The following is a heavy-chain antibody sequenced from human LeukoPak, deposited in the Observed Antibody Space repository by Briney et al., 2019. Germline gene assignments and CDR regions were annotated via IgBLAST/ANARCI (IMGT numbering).Heavy chain of an antibody. V-gene: IGHV3-30*18. CDR1: GFTFSSYG. Sequence: GGSLRLSCAASGFTFSSYGMHWVRQAPGKGLEWVAVISYDGSNKYYADSVKGRFTISRDNSKNTLYLQMNSLRAEDTAVYYCAKDLNDYGDYGSAFDIWGQGTMVTVSS. CDR3: AKDLNDYGDYGSAFDI. J-gene: IGHJ3*02. D-gene: IGHD4-17*01. CDR2: ISYDGSNK.